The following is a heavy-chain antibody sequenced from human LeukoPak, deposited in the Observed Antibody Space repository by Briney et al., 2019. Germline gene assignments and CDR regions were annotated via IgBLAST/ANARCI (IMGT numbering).Heavy chain of an antibody. J-gene: IGHJ5*02. CDR1: GGSISSYY. D-gene: IGHD6-13*01. CDR3: ARHGSSAAGTVWFDP. Sequence: KSSETLSLTCTVSGGSISSYYWSWIRQPPGKGLEWIGSIYYSGSTYYNPSLKSRVTISVDTSKNQFSLKLSSVTAADTAVYYCARHGSSAAGTVWFDPWGQGTLVTVSS. CDR2: IYYSGST. V-gene: IGHV4-39*01.